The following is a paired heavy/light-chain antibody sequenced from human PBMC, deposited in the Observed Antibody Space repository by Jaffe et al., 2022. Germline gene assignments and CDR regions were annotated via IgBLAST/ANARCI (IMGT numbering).Light chain of an antibody. CDR1: QSISSY. CDR2: AAS. V-gene: IGKV1-39*01. J-gene: IGKJ1*01. CDR3: QQSYSTLRT. Sequence: DIQMTQSPSSLSASVGDRVTITCRASQSISSYLNWYQQKPGKAPKLLIYAASSLQSGVPSRFSGSGSGTDFTLTISSLQPEDFATYYCQQSYSTLRTFGQGTKVEIK.
Heavy chain of an antibody. Sequence: EVQLVESGGGLVQPGRSLRLSCAASKFTFDDYAMHWVRQAPGKGLEWVSGISWNSGSIGYADSVKGRFTISRDNAKNSLYLQMNSLRAEDTALYYCAKNSNSNYATGGYFDYWGQGTLVTVSS. CDR3: AKNSNSNYATGGYFDY. CDR1: KFTFDDYA. CDR2: ISWNSGSI. V-gene: IGHV3-9*01. J-gene: IGHJ4*02. D-gene: IGHD4-4*01.